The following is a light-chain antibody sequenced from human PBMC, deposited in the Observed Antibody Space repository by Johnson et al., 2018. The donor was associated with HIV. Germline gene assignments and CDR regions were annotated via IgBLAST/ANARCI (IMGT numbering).Light chain of an antibody. V-gene: IGLV1-51*02. J-gene: IGLJ1*01. CDR3: GTWDSSLSANV. CDR1: SSNIGNNY. Sequence: QSVLTQPPSVSAPPGQKVTISCSVSSSNIGNNYVSWYQQLPGTAPKLLIYENNKRPSGIPDRFSGSKSGTSATLGITGLQTGDEADYYCGTWDSSLSANVFGTGTKVTVL. CDR2: ENN.